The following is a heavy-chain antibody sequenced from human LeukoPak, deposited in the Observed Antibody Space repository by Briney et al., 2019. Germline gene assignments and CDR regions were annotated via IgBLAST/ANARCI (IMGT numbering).Heavy chain of an antibody. CDR1: GFSFSSYA. D-gene: IGHD6-13*01. CDR3: AKWTVRRSFSSMWAEKYYFDY. Sequence: QPGGSLRLSCAASGFSFSSYAMNWVRQAPGKGLEWVSAIRGTGTSTYYADSVKGRFTISRDNSKNTLYLQMNSLRAEDTAVYYCAKWTVRRSFSSMWAEKYYFDYWGQGTLVTVSS. V-gene: IGHV3-23*01. CDR2: IRGTGTST. J-gene: IGHJ4*02.